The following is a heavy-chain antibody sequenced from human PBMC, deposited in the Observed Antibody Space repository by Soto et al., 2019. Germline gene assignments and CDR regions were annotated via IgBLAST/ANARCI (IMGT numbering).Heavy chain of an antibody. Sequence: ASLKVSCKASGYTFTSYGISWVRQAPGQGLEWMGWISAYNGNTNYAQKLQGRVTMTTDTSTSTAYMELRSLRSDDTAVYYCARYCSGGSCYFYDAFDIWGQGTMVTVSS. D-gene: IGHD2-15*01. CDR2: ISAYNGNT. CDR3: ARYCSGGSCYFYDAFDI. J-gene: IGHJ3*02. V-gene: IGHV1-18*01. CDR1: GYTFTSYG.